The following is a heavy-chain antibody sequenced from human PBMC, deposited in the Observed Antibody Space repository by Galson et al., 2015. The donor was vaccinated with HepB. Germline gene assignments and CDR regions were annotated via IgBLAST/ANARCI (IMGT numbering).Heavy chain of an antibody. D-gene: IGHD6-19*01. CDR2: ITRTDGNT. Sequence: SLRLSCAASGFTFANYAMSWVRQAPGKGLEWVSIITRTDGNTYYADSVKGRFTISRDNSKNTLYLQMNSLRAEDTAIYYCAKRDASGWYCFDYWGQGTLVTVSS. V-gene: IGHV3-23*01. CDR1: GFTFANYA. J-gene: IGHJ4*02. CDR3: AKRDASGWYCFDY.